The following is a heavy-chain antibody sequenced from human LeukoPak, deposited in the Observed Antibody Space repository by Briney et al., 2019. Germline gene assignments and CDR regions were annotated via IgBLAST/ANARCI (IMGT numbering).Heavy chain of an antibody. Sequence: PSETLSLTCAVYGGSFSGYYWSWIRQPPGKGLEWIGEINHSGSTNYNPSLKSRVTIPVDTPKNQFSLKLSSVTAADTAVYYWAGASYYDYVWGSPLFDYWGQGTLVTVSS. J-gene: IGHJ4*02. CDR1: GGSFSGYY. CDR3: AGASYYDYVWGSPLFDY. D-gene: IGHD3-16*01. CDR2: INHSGST. V-gene: IGHV4-34*01.